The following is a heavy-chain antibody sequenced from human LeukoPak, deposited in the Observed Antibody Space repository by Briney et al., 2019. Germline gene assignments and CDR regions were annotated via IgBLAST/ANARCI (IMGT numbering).Heavy chain of an antibody. CDR3: ARGFKYSSGWYYFDY. V-gene: IGHV4-38-2*02. CDR1: GYSMSSGYY. D-gene: IGHD6-19*01. Sequence: SETLSLTCTVSGYSMSSGYYWGWIRQPAGKGLEWIGSIYHSGSTYYNPSLKSRVTISVDTSKNQFSLKLSSVTAADTALYYCARGFKYSSGWYYFDYWGQGTLVTVSS. J-gene: IGHJ4*02. CDR2: IYHSGST.